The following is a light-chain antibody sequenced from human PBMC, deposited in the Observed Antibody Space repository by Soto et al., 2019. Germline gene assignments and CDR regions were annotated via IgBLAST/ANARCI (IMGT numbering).Light chain of an antibody. J-gene: IGLJ1*01. CDR3: SSYTSSSTRV. V-gene: IGLV2-14*01. Sequence: QSALTQPASVSGSPGQSIAISCTGSSSDVGGYNYVSWYQQHPGKAPQLIIYEVTNRPSGVSNRFSGSKSGNTASLTISGLQAEDVADYYCSSYTSSSTRVFGTGPTVTVL. CDR1: SSDVGGYNY. CDR2: EVT.